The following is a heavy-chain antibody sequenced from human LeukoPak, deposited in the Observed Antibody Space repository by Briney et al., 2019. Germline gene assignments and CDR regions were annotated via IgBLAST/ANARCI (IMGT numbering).Heavy chain of an antibody. V-gene: IGHV4-39*07. D-gene: IGHD3-10*01. CDR1: GGSVSSSSYY. CDR3: ARNFLWFGELVPQYFDL. J-gene: IGHJ2*01. Sequence: SETLSLTCTVSGGSVSSSSYYWGWIRQPPGKGLEWIGSIYYSGSTYYNPSPKSRVTISVDTSKNQFSLKLSSVTAADTAVYYCARNFLWFGELVPQYFDLRGRGTPVTVSS. CDR2: IYYSGST.